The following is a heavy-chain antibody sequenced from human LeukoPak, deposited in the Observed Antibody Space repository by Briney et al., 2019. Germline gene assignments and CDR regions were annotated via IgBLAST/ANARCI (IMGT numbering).Heavy chain of an antibody. CDR3: ARGRGSGHKENWFDP. J-gene: IGHJ5*02. CDR1: VYTFTTSD. D-gene: IGHD6-19*01. V-gene: IGHV1-8*01. CDR2: MNPNSGNT. Sequence: ASVKVSCKASVYTFTTSDINWVRQATGQGLERMRWMNPNSGNTGYTQKFQGRVTMTRNTSISTAYMELSSLRSEDTAVYYCARGRGSGHKENWFDPWGQGTLVTVSS.